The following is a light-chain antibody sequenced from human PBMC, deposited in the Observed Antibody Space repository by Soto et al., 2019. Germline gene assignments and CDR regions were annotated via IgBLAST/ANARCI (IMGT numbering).Light chain of an antibody. CDR1: HSISSF. CDR3: QQLSNSLIST. CDR2: GAS. J-gene: IGKJ2*01. V-gene: IGKV1-39*01. Sequence: DFQLTQSPSSLSASVGDRVTITCRSSHSISSFLNWYQQKPGKAPRLLIYGASSLQRGVPSRFSGSGSVTEFTLTITSLQPEDFATYYCQQLSNSLISTFGQGTHLEIK.